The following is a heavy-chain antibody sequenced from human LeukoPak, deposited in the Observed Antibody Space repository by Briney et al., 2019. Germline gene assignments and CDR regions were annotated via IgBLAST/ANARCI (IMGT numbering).Heavy chain of an antibody. CDR1: GFTLSDFS. CDR2: IKWNSGSI. V-gene: IGHV3-9*01. D-gene: IGHD2-15*01. CDR3: AKGRSSDGSMPIS. Sequence: SLRLACGACGFTLSDFSMHLVREASGEGLEWVSGIKWNSGSIGYADSVKGRFTISRDNAKNSLYLQMNSLRVEDTALYYCAKGRSSDGSMPISWGQGSLVTVSS. J-gene: IGHJ4*02.